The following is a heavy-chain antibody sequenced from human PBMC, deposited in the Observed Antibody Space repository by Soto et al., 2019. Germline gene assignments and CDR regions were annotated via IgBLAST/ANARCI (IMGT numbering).Heavy chain of an antibody. J-gene: IGHJ4*02. D-gene: IGHD2-15*01. CDR2: ISSSASSI. CDR3: VRDGCTGGSCYLRY. Sequence: GGSLRLSCAASGFTFSDYSMIWVRQAPGKGLEWVSYISSSASSIYYAASLKSRFTISRDNARDSLYLQMNSLKDEDTAVYYCVRDGCTGGSCYLRYWGRGTLVTVSS. V-gene: IGHV3-48*02. CDR1: GFTFSDYS.